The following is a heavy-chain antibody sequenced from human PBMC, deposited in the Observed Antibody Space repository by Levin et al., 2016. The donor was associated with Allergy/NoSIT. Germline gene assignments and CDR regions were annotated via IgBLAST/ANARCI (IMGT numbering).Heavy chain of an antibody. CDR3: ARVIRGVSHY. CDR1: GFTFSTNA. D-gene: IGHD3-10*01. Sequence: GESLKISCAGSGFTFSTNAMSWVRQAPGQGLEWVAEISDRGGSPSYADSVKGRFTISRDISRNTLFLQITSLRAEDAAIYFCARVIRGVSHYWGQGTLVTVSS. V-gene: IGHV3-23*01. J-gene: IGHJ4*02. CDR2: ISDRGGSP.